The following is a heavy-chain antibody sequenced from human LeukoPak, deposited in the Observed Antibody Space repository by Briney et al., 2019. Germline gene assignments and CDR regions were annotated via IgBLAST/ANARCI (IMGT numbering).Heavy chain of an antibody. D-gene: IGHD3-3*01. J-gene: IGHJ4*02. CDR1: GASISSGSYY. CDR2: VYTSGGT. V-gene: IGHV4-61*02. Sequence: SETLSLTCTVSGASISSGSYYWSWIRQPAGKGLEWIGRVYTSGGTNYNPSLKSRVNISLDTPKNQFSLKLISVTAADTAVYYCAREVTIFSHHIDYWGQGTLVTVSS. CDR3: AREVTIFSHHIDY.